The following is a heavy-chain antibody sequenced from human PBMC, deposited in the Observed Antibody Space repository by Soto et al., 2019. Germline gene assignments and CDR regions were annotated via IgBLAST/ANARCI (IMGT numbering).Heavy chain of an antibody. D-gene: IGHD2-2*01. J-gene: IGHJ6*02. CDR3: ARDRVSVVVVPANNYYYGMDV. Sequence: GGSLRLSCAASGFTFSSYGMHWVRQAPGKGLEWVAVIWYDGSNKYYADSVKGRFTISRDNSKNTLYLQMNSLRAEDTAVYYCARDRVSVVVVPANNYYYGMDVWGQGTTVTVSS. CDR1: GFTFSSYG. CDR2: IWYDGSNK. V-gene: IGHV3-33*01.